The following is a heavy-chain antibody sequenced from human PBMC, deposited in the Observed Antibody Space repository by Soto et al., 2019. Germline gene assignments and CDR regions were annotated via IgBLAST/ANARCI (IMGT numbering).Heavy chain of an antibody. V-gene: IGHV4-39*01. CDR2: IYYSGST. J-gene: IGHJ5*02. CDR3: ARNKPNWFDP. CDR1: GGSISSSSYY. Sequence: ETLSLTCTVSGGSISSSSYYWGWIRQLPGKGLEWIGSIYYSGSTYYNPSLKSRVTISVDTSKNQFSLKLSSVTAADTAVYYCARNKPNWFDPWGQGTLVTVSS.